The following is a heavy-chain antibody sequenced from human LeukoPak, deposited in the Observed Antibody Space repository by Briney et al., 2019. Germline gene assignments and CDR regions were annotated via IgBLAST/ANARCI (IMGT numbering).Heavy chain of an antibody. CDR2: INHSGST. J-gene: IGHJ4*02. D-gene: IGHD5-24*01. V-gene: IGHV4-34*01. CDR1: GGSFSGYY. Sequence: PSETLSLTCAVYGGSFSGYYWSWLRQPPGKGLEGIGEINHSGSTNYNPSLKSRVTISVDTSKNQFSLKLSSVTAADTAVYYCARGGGRWLQLGRYYFDYWGQGTLVTVSS. CDR3: ARGGGRWLQLGRYYFDY.